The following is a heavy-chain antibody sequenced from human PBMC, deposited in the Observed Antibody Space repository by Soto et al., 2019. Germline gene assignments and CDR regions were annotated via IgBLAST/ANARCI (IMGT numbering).Heavy chain of an antibody. D-gene: IGHD2-21*02. V-gene: IGHV1-69*13. J-gene: IGHJ5*02. Sequence: GASVKVSCKASAGTFSSYAISWVRQAPGQGLEWMGGIIPIFGTANYAQKFQGRVTITADESTSTAYMELSSLRTEDTAVYYCARVVSYCGGDCSRGNNWFDPWGQGTLVTVSS. CDR2: IIPIFGTA. CDR3: ARVVSYCGGDCSRGNNWFDP. CDR1: AGTFSSYA.